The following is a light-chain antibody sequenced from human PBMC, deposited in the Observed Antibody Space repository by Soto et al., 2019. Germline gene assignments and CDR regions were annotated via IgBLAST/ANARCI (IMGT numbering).Light chain of an antibody. V-gene: IGKV1-17*01. Sequence: DIQMTQSPSSLSASVGDRDTLTCRASQGIGDDLGWYQQQPGRAPKRLIYGVFNLQSGVPSRFSGSGSGTEFTLTISSLQPEDFATYYCLQHRSYPWTFGQGTKGEIK. CDR1: QGIGDD. CDR2: GVF. J-gene: IGKJ1*01. CDR3: LQHRSYPWT.